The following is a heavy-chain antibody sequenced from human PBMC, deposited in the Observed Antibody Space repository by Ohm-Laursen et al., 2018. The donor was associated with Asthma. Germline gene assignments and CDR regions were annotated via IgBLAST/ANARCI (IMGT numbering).Heavy chain of an antibody. J-gene: IGHJ4*02. CDR3: VTDAWWSYVH. Sequence: SLRLSCTASGVAFTDSWMSWVRQLPGGSLEWVAKINPLGYEKYYMDSVRGRFTVSRGNAKNSLYLEMNSLRVEDTAVYYCVTDAWWSYVHWGLGTLVTVSS. CDR1: GVAFTDSW. D-gene: IGHD1-26*01. V-gene: IGHV3-7*01. CDR2: INPLGYEK.